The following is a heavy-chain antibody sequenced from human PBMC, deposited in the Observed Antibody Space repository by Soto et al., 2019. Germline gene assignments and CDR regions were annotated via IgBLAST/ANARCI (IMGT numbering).Heavy chain of an antibody. Sequence: EVQLVESGGGLVQPGGSLRLSCAASGFTFSSYAMHWVRQAPGKGLEYVSVINTNGGTTYYANSVKARFTISRDNSKNTLYLQMGSLRAEDMALYYCARGSNGYHFDYWGQGTLVTVSS. D-gene: IGHD5-12*01. CDR2: INTNGGTT. CDR3: ARGSNGYHFDY. CDR1: GFTFSSYA. V-gene: IGHV3-64*01. J-gene: IGHJ4*02.